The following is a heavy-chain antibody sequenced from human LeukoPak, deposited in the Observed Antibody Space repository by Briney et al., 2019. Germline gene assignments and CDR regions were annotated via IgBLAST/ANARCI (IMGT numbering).Heavy chain of an antibody. Sequence: PGGSLRLSCAASGFTFSSYAMSWVRQAPGKGLEWVSAISGSGGNTYYADSVKGRFTISRDNSKNTLYLQMNSLRAGDTAVYYCAKGGAPNVWYYFDYWGQGTLVTVSS. CDR2: ISGSGGNT. CDR1: GFTFSSYA. J-gene: IGHJ4*02. CDR3: AKGGAPNVWYYFDY. D-gene: IGHD2-8*02. V-gene: IGHV3-23*01.